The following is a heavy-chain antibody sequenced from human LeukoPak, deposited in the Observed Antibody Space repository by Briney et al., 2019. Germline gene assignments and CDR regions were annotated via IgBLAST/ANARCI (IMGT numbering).Heavy chain of an antibody. Sequence: AGGSLRLSCAASGSTFSSFSTYDFNWVRQAPGKGLEWVSYISSSGGTIYYADSVKGRFTVSRDNAANSLYLQMNSLRAEDTAIYYCARDLVSGAYTFDIWGQGTVVTVSS. J-gene: IGHJ3*02. V-gene: IGHV3-48*03. CDR3: ARDLVSGAYTFDI. D-gene: IGHD3-16*01. CDR1: GSTFSS. CDR2: ISSSGGTI.